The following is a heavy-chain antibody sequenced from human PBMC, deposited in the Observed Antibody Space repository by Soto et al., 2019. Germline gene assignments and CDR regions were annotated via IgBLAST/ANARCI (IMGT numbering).Heavy chain of an antibody. V-gene: IGHV3-48*01. J-gene: IGHJ4*02. D-gene: IGHD3-22*01. CDR1: GFTFSSYS. CDR3: ASYDSSGYYSQLPDY. Sequence: PGGSLRLSCAASGFTFSSYSIDWVRQAPGKGLEWVSYISSSSNTIYYTDSVRGRFTISRDNAKNSVYLQMNSLRAEDTAVYYCASYDSSGYYSQLPDYWGQGTLVTVS. CDR2: ISSSSNTI.